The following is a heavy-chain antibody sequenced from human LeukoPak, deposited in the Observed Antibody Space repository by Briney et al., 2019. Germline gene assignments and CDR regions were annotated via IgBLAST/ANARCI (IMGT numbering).Heavy chain of an antibody. V-gene: IGHV1-46*01. Sequence: ASVKVSCKASGYTFTSYYMHWVRQAPGQGLEWMGIINPSGGSTSYAQKFQGRVTMTRDTSTSTVYMELSSQRSEDIDVYYCARHRSVVTTLSVFDYWGQGTLVTVSS. CDR3: ARHRSVVTTLSVFDY. CDR2: INPSGGST. J-gene: IGHJ4*02. CDR1: GYTFTSYY. D-gene: IGHD4-4*01.